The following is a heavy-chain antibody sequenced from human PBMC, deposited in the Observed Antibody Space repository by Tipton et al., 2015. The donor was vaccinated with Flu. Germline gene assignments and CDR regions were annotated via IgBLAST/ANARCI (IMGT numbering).Heavy chain of an antibody. J-gene: IGHJ3*02. CDR3: ARGRGIIGDAFDI. CDR2: IYTSGST. D-gene: IGHD1-14*01. CDR1: GGSISSYY. Sequence: LRLSCTVSGGSISSYYWSWIRQPAGKGLEWIGRIYTSGSTNYNPSLKSRVIMSVDTSKNQFSLKLGSVTAADTAVYYCARGRGIIGDAFDIWGQGTMVAVSS. V-gene: IGHV4-4*07.